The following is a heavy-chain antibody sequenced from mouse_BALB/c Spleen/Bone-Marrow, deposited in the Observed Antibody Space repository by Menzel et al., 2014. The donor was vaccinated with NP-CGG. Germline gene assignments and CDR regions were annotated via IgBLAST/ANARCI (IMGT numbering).Heavy chain of an antibody. CDR1: GFAFSNFD. D-gene: IGHD2-2*01. CDR2: ISSGGGRT. CDR3: ARQGYYRYDYAMDY. Sequence: EVKVVESGGGLVKPGGSLKLSCAASGFAFSNFDMSWVRQTPEKRLEWVAYISSGGGRTYYPDTVKGRFTISRDNAKNTLYLQMSSLKSEDTAMYCCARQGYYRYDYAMDYWGQGTSVTVSS. J-gene: IGHJ4*01. V-gene: IGHV5-12-1*01.